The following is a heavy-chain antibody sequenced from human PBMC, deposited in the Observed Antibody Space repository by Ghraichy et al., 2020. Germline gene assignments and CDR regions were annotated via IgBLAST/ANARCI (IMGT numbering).Heavy chain of an antibody. V-gene: IGHV3-23*01. CDR1: GFTFSSYA. J-gene: IGHJ4*02. Sequence: GSLRLSCAASGFTFSSYAMTWVRQAPGKGLEWVSSISGSGVSTYYADSVKGRFTISRDNSKNTLYLQMNSLRAEDTAVYYCAKHPRPLYYFDYWGQGTLVTVSS. CDR2: ISGSGVST. D-gene: IGHD3-16*01. CDR3: AKHPRPLYYFDY.